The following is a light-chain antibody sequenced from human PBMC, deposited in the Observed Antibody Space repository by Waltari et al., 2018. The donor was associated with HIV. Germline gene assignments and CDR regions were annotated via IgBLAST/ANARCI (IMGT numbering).Light chain of an antibody. V-gene: IGLV4-69*01. CDR1: SGHSYYA. J-gene: IGLJ2*01. CDR3: QTWGTGIV. Sequence: QLVLTQSPSASASLGASVKLTCTLSSGHSYYAIAWHQQQPEKGPRSLMKLNSNGSHSKGDGIPDRFSGSSSGSERYLTISSLQSEDEADYYCQTWGTGIVFGGGTKLTVL. CDR2: LNSNGSH.